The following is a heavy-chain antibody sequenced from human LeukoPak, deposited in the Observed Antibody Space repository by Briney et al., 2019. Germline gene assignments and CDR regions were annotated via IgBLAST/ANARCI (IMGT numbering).Heavy chain of an antibody. V-gene: IGHV4-34*01. CDR2: INHSGST. CDR3: ARRSRGVATIPRPGQYYFDY. Sequence: SETLSLTCAVYGGSFSGYYWSWIRQPPGKGLEWIGEINHSGSTNYNPSLKSRVTISVDTSKNQFSLKLSSVTAADTAVYYCARRSRGVATIPRPGQYYFDYWGQGTLVTVSS. D-gene: IGHD5-12*01. CDR1: GGSFSGYY. J-gene: IGHJ4*02.